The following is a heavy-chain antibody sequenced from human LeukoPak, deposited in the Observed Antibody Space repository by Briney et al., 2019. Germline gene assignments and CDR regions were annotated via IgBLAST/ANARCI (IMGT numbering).Heavy chain of an antibody. J-gene: IGHJ6*03. CDR1: GYTFTGYY. Sequence: ASVKVSCKASGYTFTGYYMHWVRQAPGQGLEWMGWINPNSGGKNYAQKFQGRVTMTRDTSISTAYIELSRLRSDDTAVYYCASSVGPNFWSGYYSLGYYYYMDVWGKGTTVTVSS. CDR2: INPNSGGK. D-gene: IGHD3-3*01. V-gene: IGHV1-2*02. CDR3: ASSVGPNFWSGYYSLGYYYYMDV.